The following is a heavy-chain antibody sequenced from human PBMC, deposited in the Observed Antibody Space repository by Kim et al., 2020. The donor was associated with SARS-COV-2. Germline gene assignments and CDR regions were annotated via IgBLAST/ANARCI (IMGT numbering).Heavy chain of an antibody. Sequence: GGSLRLACAASGFSFSNFGMHWVRQAPGKGLEWVVVIWTDGINKYYTDSVKGRFTISRDNSKNTLLLQMNSLRAEDTAVYYCVRERGPFNGFDIWGQGTMVTVSS. V-gene: IGHV3-33*01. CDR3: VRERGPFNGFDI. CDR1: GFSFSNFG. J-gene: IGHJ3*02. CDR2: IWTDGINK.